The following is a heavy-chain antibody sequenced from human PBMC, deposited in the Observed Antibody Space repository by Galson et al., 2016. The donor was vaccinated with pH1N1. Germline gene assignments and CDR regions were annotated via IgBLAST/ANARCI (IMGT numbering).Heavy chain of an antibody. Sequence: ETLSLTCTVSGGSISIYYWNWIRQPAGKGLEWIGRISTSGSTNYNPSLKSRVTMSVDTSKNQFSRKLSSVTAADTAVYYCARGKGATGEGVYYFDYWGQGTLVTVSS. V-gene: IGHV4-4*07. J-gene: IGHJ4*02. CDR1: GGSISIYY. D-gene: IGHD1-26*01. CDR3: ARGKGATGEGVYYFDY. CDR2: ISTSGST.